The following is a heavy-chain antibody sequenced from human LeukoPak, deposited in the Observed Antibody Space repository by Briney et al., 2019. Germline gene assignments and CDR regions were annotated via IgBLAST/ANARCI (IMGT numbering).Heavy chain of an antibody. CDR2: ITGSGDDA. CDR3: AKESTGSSRDY. V-gene: IGHV3-23*01. Sequence: PGGSLRLSCAASGFTVSTNYVSWVRQAPGKGLEWVSAITGSGDDAYYADSVHGRFTMSRDNSKSTLYLQMNSLRVEDTALYYCAKESTGSSRDYWGQGTLVTVSS. J-gene: IGHJ4*02. D-gene: IGHD1-26*01. CDR1: GFTVSTNY.